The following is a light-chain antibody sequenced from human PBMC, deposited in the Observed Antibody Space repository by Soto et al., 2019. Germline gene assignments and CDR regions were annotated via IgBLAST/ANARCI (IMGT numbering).Light chain of an antibody. CDR2: GAS. J-gene: IGKJ1*01. CDR3: QQYGSSPRT. Sequence: DIVLTQSPGTLSLSPGERATLSCRVSQSVSSSNLAWYQQKPAQAPRLLIYGASTRATGIPDRFSGSGSGTDFTLTISRLEPEDFAVYYCQQYGSSPRTFGQGTKVDIK. CDR1: QSVSSSN. V-gene: IGKV3-20*01.